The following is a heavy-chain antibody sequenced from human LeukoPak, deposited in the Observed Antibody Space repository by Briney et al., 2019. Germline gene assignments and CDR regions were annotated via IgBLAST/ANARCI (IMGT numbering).Heavy chain of an antibody. Sequence: GGSLRLSCAASGFTFDDYAMHWVRQAPGKGLEWVSLISGDGGSTYYADSVKGRFTISRDNSKNSLYLQMNSLRTEDTALYYCAKDISKRYFDWLLSAFDYYGMDVWGQGTTVTVSS. V-gene: IGHV3-43*02. CDR3: AKDISKRYFDWLLSAFDYYGMDV. CDR1: GFTFDDYA. CDR2: ISGDGGST. D-gene: IGHD3-9*01. J-gene: IGHJ6*02.